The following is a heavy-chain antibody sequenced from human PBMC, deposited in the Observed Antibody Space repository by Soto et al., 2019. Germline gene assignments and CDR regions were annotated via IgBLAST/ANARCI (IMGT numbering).Heavy chain of an antibody. Sequence: TLSLTCTVSGGSISSGGYYWSWIRQHPGKGLEWIGYIYYSGSTYYNPSLKSRVTISVDTSKNQFSLKLSSVTAADTAVYYCASDSSGYSSYFDYWGQGTLVTVSS. D-gene: IGHD3-22*01. J-gene: IGHJ4*02. CDR2: IYYSGST. CDR1: GGSISSGGYY. V-gene: IGHV4-31*03. CDR3: ASDSSGYSSYFDY.